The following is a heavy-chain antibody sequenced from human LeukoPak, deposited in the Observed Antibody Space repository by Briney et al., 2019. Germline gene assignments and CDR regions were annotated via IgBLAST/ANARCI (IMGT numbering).Heavy chain of an antibody. CDR2: INPNSGGT. CDR1: GGTFTGYY. V-gene: IGHV1-2*04. D-gene: IGHD3-10*01. J-gene: IGHJ4*02. Sequence: ASVKVSCKASGGTFTGYYMHWVRQAPGQGLEWMGWINPNSGGTNYAQKFQGWVTMTRDTSISTAYMELSRLRSDDTAVYYCAIVVGRGSGSYPLGCWGQGTLVTVSS. CDR3: AIVVGRGSGSYPLGC.